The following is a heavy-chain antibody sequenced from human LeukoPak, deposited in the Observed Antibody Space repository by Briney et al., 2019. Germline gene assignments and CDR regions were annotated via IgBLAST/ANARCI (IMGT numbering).Heavy chain of an antibody. Sequence: GRSLRLSCAASGFTFSSYAMHWVRQAPGKGLEWVAVISYDGSNKYYADSVKGRFTISRDNSKNTLYLQMNSLRAEDTAVYYCAKDITMVRGVIIPRGMDVWGQGTTVTVSS. CDR3: AKDITMVRGVIIPRGMDV. CDR1: GFTFSSYA. V-gene: IGHV3-30*04. CDR2: ISYDGSNK. D-gene: IGHD3-10*01. J-gene: IGHJ6*02.